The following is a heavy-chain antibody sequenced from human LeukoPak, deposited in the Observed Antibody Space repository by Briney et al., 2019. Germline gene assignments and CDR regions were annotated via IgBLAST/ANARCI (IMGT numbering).Heavy chain of an antibody. J-gene: IGHJ4*02. CDR1: GGSISIYY. Sequence: SETLSLTCTVSGGSISIYYCSWIRQPPGKGLEWIGYIYYSGSTNYNPSLKSRVTISVDTSKNQFSLKLSSVTAADTAVYYCARGKSGDYVYFDYWGQGTLVTVSS. CDR3: ARGKSGDYVYFDY. V-gene: IGHV4-59*01. D-gene: IGHD4-17*01. CDR2: IYYSGST.